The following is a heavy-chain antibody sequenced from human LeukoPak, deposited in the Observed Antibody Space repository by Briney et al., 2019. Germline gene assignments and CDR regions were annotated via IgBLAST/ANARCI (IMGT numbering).Heavy chain of an antibody. CDR2: INPNSGGT. CDR3: AREELLPNLDYMDV. CDR1: GYTFTGYY. J-gene: IGHJ6*03. D-gene: IGHD2-15*01. V-gene: IGHV1-2*02. Sequence: RASVKVSCKASGYTFTGYYMHWVRQAPGQGLEWMGWINPNSGGTNYAQKFQGRVTMTRDTSISTAYMELSRQRSDDTAVYYCAREELLPNLDYMDVWGKGTTVTVSS.